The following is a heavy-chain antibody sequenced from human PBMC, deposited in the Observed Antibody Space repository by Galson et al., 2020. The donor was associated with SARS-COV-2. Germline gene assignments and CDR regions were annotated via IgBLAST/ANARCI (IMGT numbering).Heavy chain of an antibody. V-gene: IGHV1-58*02. D-gene: IGHD3-22*01. Sequence: SVKVSCKASGFTFTRSAMHWVRQARGQRLEWMGWIVLASGNTDYAQKFQERVTITRDSSTSTAYMELSSLRSEDTAVYYCAAVARSYYDSSGDYSDYWGQGTLVTVSS. CDR1: GFTFTRSA. J-gene: IGHJ4*02. CDR3: AAVARSYYDSSGDYSDY. CDR2: IVLASGNT.